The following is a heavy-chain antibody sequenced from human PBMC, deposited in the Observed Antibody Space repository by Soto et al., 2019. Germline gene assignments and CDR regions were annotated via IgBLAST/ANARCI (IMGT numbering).Heavy chain of an antibody. CDR2: IYYSGST. CDR3: ARDPPQDYDFWSGYHNWFDP. J-gene: IGHJ5*02. D-gene: IGHD3-3*01. CDR1: GGSISSYY. V-gene: IGHV4-59*01. Sequence: PSETLSLTCTVSGGSISSYYWSWIRQPPGKGLEWIGYIYYSGSTNYNPSLKSRVTISVDTSKNQFSLKLSSVTAADTAVYYCARDPPQDYDFWSGYHNWFDPWGQGTLVTVSS.